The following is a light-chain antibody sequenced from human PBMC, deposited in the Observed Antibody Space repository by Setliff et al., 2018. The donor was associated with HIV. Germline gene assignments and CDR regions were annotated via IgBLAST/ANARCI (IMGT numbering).Light chain of an antibody. V-gene: IGLV1-44*01. CDR3: AAWDDSLNAYV. CDR2: ANF. CDR1: FSNIGRNT. J-gene: IGLJ1*01. Sequence: QSALAQPPSASGTPGQRVTISCFGSFSNIGRNTVNWYQQLPGTAPKLLIFANFQRPSGVPDRFSGSKSGTSASLAISGLQSEDESDYFCAAWDDSLNAYVFGTGTKVTV.